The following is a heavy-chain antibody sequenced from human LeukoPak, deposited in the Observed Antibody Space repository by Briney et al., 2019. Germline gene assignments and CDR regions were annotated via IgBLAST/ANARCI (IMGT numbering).Heavy chain of an antibody. V-gene: IGHV3-21*01. Sequence: SGGSLRLSCAASGFTFSSYWMSWVRQAPGKGLEWVSSISSSSSYIYYADSVKGRFAISRDNAKNSLYLQMNSLRAEDTAVYYCARGRYYDSIMDYWGQGTLVTVSS. D-gene: IGHD3-22*01. CDR2: ISSSSSYI. CDR3: ARGRYYDSIMDY. J-gene: IGHJ4*02. CDR1: GFTFSSYW.